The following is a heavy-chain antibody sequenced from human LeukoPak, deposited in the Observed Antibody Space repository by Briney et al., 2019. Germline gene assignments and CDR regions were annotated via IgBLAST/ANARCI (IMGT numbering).Heavy chain of an antibody. Sequence: SVKVSCKASGYTFTSYDINWVRQAPGQGLEWMGGIIPIFGTPNYAQKFQGRVTITTDESTSTAYMELRSLRSGDTAVYYCARGKVVTAPGWYFDLWGRGTLVTVSS. J-gene: IGHJ2*01. V-gene: IGHV1-69*05. CDR3: ARGKVVTAPGWYFDL. CDR2: IIPIFGTP. D-gene: IGHD2-21*02. CDR1: GYTFTSYD.